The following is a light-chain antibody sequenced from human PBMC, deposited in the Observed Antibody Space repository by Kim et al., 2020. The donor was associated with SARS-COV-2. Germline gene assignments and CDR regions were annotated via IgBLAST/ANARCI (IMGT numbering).Light chain of an antibody. CDR3: SSYTSSSTQV. J-gene: IGLJ1*01. CDR2: DVS. CDR1: SSDVGGYNY. Sequence: GQSITISCTGTSSDVGGYNYVSWYQQHPGKAPKLMIYDVSNRPSGVSNRFSGSKSVNTASLTISGLQAEDEADYYCSSYTSSSTQVFGTGTKVTVL. V-gene: IGLV2-14*03.